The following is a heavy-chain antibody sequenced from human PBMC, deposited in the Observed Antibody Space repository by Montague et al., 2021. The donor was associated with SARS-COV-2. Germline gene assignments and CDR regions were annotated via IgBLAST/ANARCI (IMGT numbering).Heavy chain of an antibody. Sequence: SETLSLTCTVSGGSISSYYWSWIRQPPGKGLEWIGYIYYSGRTNXNPSLQSRVTISVDTSKNQFSLKLSSVTAADTAVYYCARVSDFWSGYYTAVGAFDIWGQGTMVTVSS. CDR2: IYYSGRT. CDR1: GGSISSYY. D-gene: IGHD3-3*01. CDR3: ARVSDFWSGYYTAVGAFDI. V-gene: IGHV4-59*01. J-gene: IGHJ3*02.